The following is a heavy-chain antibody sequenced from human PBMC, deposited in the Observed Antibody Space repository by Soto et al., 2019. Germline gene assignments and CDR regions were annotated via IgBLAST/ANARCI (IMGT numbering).Heavy chain of an antibody. D-gene: IGHD3-22*01. CDR1: GFTFDDYT. V-gene: IGHV3-43*01. CDR3: AKATYDSSGYCYFQH. CDR2: ISWDGGST. J-gene: IGHJ1*01. Sequence: GSLRLSCAASGFTFDDYTMHWVRQAPGKGLEWVSLISWDGGSTYYADSVKGRFTISRDNSKNSLYLQMNSLRTEDTALYYCAKATYDSSGYCYFQHWGQGTLVTVS.